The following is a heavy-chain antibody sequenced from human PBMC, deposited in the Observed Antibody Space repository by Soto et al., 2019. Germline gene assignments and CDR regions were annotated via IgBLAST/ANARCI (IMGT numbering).Heavy chain of an antibody. J-gene: IGHJ4*02. Sequence: ASVKVSCKASGYSFTGYYIHWVRQAPGQGLEWMGWINPDSGATNYAQNFQGRVTLTSVTSISTASMDLTSLTSDDTAVYYCARGDYGTGGYPFPYFDYWGQGTLVTVSS. CDR3: ARGDYGTGGYPFPYFDY. CDR1: GYSFTGYY. CDR2: INPDSGAT. V-gene: IGHV1-2*02. D-gene: IGHD2-8*02.